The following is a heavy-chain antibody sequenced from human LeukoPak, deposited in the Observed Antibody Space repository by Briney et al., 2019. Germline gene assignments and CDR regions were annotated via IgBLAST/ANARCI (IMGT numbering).Heavy chain of an antibody. V-gene: IGHV4-39*07. CDR1: GVSIISSNSY. D-gene: IGHD2/OR15-2a*01. CDR2: INHSGST. CDR3: ARRASSSFGAPFDP. J-gene: IGHJ5*02. Sequence: NPSETLSLTCTVSGVSIISSNSYWGWIRQPPGKGLEWIGEINHSGSTNYNPSLKSRVTISVDTTKKQFSLKLTSVTAADTAMYFCARRASSSFGAPFDPWGQGILVTVSS.